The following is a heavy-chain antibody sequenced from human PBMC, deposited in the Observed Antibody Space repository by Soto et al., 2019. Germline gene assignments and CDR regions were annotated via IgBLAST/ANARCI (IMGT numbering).Heavy chain of an antibody. V-gene: IGHV1-69*04. CDR1: GYTFSSHG. CDR2: IIPILGIA. J-gene: IGHJ3*02. CDR3: ARPQEGSYAFDI. Sequence: SVKVSCKASGYTFSSHGISWVRQAPGQGLEWVGRIIPILGIANYAQKFQGRVTITADKSTSTAYMELSSLRSEDTAVYYCARPQEGSYAFDIWGQGTMVTVSS.